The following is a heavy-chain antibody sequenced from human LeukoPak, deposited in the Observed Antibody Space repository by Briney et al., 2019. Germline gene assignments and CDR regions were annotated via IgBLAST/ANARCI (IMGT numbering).Heavy chain of an antibody. V-gene: IGHV3-48*02. CDR2: ISSSSSAI. J-gene: IGHJ4*02. CDR1: GFTFSSYT. Sequence: GGSLRLSCAASGFTFSSYTMNWVRQAPGKGLEWVSSISSSSSAIYYAASVKGRFTISRDNAKNSLYLQMNSMRDEDTAVYYCARGALRYSDYWGQGTLVTVSS. CDR3: ARGALRYSDY. D-gene: IGHD3-9*01.